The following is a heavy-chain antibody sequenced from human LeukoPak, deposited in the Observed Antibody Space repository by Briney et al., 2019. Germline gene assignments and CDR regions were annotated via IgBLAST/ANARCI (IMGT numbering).Heavy chain of an antibody. Sequence: PGGSLRLSCAASGFTFSSFAMSWVRQAPGKGLEWVSAINFSGGTTYYADSVKGRFTISRDNAKNSLYLQMNSLRAEDTAVYYCAELGITMIGGVWGKGTTVTISS. J-gene: IGHJ6*04. CDR1: GFTFSSFA. CDR3: AELGITMIGGV. V-gene: IGHV3-23*01. CDR2: INFSGGTT. D-gene: IGHD3-10*02.